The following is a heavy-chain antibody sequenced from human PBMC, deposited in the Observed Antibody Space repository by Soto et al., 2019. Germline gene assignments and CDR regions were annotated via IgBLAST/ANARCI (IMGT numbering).Heavy chain of an antibody. D-gene: IGHD6-13*01. V-gene: IGHV3-53*01. Sequence: GESLKISCAASGFTVSSNYMSWVRQAPGKGLEWVSVIYSGGSTYYADSVKGRFTISRDNSKNTLYLQMNSLRAEDTAVYYCARGGIAAAGTIDYWGQGTLVTVSS. CDR1: GFTVSSNY. J-gene: IGHJ4*02. CDR2: IYSGGST. CDR3: ARGGIAAAGTIDY.